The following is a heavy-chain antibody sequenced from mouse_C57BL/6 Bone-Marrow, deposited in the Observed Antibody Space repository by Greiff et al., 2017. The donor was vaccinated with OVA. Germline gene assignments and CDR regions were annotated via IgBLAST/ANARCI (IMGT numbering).Heavy chain of an antibody. CDR2: IYPGSGST. Sequence: QVQLRQPGAELVKPGASVTMSCKASGYTFTSYWITWVKQRPGQGLEWIGDIYPGSGSTNYNEKFKSKATLTVDTSSSTAYMQLSSLTSEDSAVYYCAREGGYYGSSGYWYFDGWGTGTTVTVSS. V-gene: IGHV1-55*01. CDR1: GYTFTSYW. D-gene: IGHD1-1*01. J-gene: IGHJ1*03. CDR3: AREGGYYGSSGYWYFDG.